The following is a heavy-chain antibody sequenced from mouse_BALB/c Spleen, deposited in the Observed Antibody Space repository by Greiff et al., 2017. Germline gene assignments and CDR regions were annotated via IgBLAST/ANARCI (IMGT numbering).Heavy chain of an antibody. CDR3: TREGGNYAMDY. Sequence: VQLQQSGAELVRPGASVTLSCKASGYTFTDYEMHWVKQTPVHGREWIGAIDTETGGTAYNQKFKGKATLTTDKSSSTAYMELRSLTSADSAVYYCTREGGNYAMDYWGQGTSVTVSS. V-gene: IGHV1-15*01. CDR2: IDTETGGT. J-gene: IGHJ4*01. CDR1: GYTFTDYE.